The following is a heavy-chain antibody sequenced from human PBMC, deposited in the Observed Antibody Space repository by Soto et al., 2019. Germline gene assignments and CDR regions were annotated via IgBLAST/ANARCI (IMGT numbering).Heavy chain of an antibody. Sequence: PGGSLRLSCAASGFTFSSYAMSWVRQAPGKGLEWVSAISGSGGSTYYADSVKGRFTISRDNSKNTLYLQMNSLRAEDTAVYYCAKDGWYSYGGYYYGMDVWGQGTTVTVSS. V-gene: IGHV3-23*01. CDR3: AKDGWYSYGGYYYGMDV. CDR1: GFTFSSYA. CDR2: ISGSGGST. D-gene: IGHD5-18*01. J-gene: IGHJ6*02.